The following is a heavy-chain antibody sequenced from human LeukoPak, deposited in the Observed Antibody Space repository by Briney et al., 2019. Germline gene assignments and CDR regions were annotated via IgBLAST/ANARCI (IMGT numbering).Heavy chain of an antibody. CDR3: ARGIAVADTGFFDY. CDR2: IYSGGST. CDR1: DFPFTPIQ. V-gene: IGHV3-66*01. J-gene: IGHJ4*02. Sequence: GGSLRLSCPAPDFPFTPIQITGAGKAPGKGLEWVSLIYSGGSTYSADSVKGRFTISRDNSKSTLYLQMNSLRVEDTAVYYCARGIAVADTGFFDYWGQGNLGTVSS. D-gene: IGHD6-19*01.